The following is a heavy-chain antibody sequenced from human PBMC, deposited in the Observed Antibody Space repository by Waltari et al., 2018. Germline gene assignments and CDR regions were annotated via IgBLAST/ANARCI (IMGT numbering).Heavy chain of an antibody. CDR2: ASFDGSNT. D-gene: IGHD5-12*01. Sequence: QVKMVESGGGVVQPGTSLRLSCAASGFPFSTFSMRWVRQAPGKGLAGVALASFDGSNTYYADSVKARFTISRDNSKKMLYLDMNSLRADDSAVYYCTREATSRGAYYFDYWGQGTRVTVSS. CDR3: TREATSRGAYYFDY. CDR1: GFPFSTFS. J-gene: IGHJ4*02. V-gene: IGHV3-30*04.